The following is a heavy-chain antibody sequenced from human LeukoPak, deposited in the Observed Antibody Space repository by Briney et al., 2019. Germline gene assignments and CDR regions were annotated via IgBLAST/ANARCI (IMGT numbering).Heavy chain of an antibody. V-gene: IGHV1-69*06. CDR2: IIPIFGTA. Sequence: SVKVSCKASGGTFNSYAISWVRQAPGQGLEWMGGIIPIFGTANYAQKFQGRVTVTADKSTNTAYMELSSLRSQDTAVYYCAMFLGCCSGGSCPFDPWGQGTLVTVSS. CDR1: GGTFNSYA. CDR3: AMFLGCCSGGSCPFDP. J-gene: IGHJ5*02. D-gene: IGHD2-15*01.